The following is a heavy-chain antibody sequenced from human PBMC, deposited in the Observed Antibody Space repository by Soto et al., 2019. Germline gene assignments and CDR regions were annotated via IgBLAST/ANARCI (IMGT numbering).Heavy chain of an antibody. Sequence: GGSLRLSCAASGLIFSDYAMSGVRQAPGKGLECVACISGSGGDTFYADSVKGRFTISRDNSKNTLSLHMNSLRVDDTAVYFCAKDRFGIVGPVDYWGQGTLVTVSS. CDR2: ISGSGGDT. CDR3: AKDRFGIVGPVDY. D-gene: IGHD1-26*01. J-gene: IGHJ4*02. CDR1: GLIFSDYA. V-gene: IGHV3-23*01.